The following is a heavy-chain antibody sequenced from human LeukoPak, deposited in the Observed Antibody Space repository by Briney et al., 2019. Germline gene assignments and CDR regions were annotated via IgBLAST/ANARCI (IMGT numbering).Heavy chain of an antibody. J-gene: IGHJ6*04. CDR1: GGTFSSYA. Sequence: ASVKVSCKASGGTFSSYAISWVRQAPGQGLEWMGGIIPIFGTANYAQKFQGGVTITADESTSTAYMELSSLRSEDTAVYYCARGRGSGSYYMANYYYYYGMDVWGKGTTVTVSS. D-gene: IGHD3-10*01. V-gene: IGHV1-69*13. CDR2: IIPIFGTA. CDR3: ARGRGSGSYYMANYYYYYGMDV.